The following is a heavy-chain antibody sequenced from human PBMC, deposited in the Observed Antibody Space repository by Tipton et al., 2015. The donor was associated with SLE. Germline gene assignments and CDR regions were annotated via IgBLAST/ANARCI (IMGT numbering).Heavy chain of an antibody. Sequence: TLSLTCTVSGGSISSYYWSWIRQPPGKGLEWIGYIYTSGSTNYNPSLKSRVTISVDTSKNQFSLKLSSVTAADTAVYYCASSYGSGSYYKARDGMDVWGQGTTVTVSS. D-gene: IGHD3-10*01. CDR1: GGSISSYY. J-gene: IGHJ6*02. CDR2: IYTSGST. V-gene: IGHV4-4*08. CDR3: ASSYGSGSYYKARDGMDV.